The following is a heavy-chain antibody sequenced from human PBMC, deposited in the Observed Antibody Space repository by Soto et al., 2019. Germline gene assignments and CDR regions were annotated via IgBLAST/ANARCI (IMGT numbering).Heavy chain of an antibody. CDR2: INHSGST. Sequence: QVQLQQWGAGLLKPSETLSLTCAVYGGSFSGYYWSWIRQPPGKGLEWIGEINHSGSTNYNPSLKSRVTISVDTSKNQFSLKLRSVTAADTAVYYCARGQQWLDTYYFDYWGQGTLVTVSS. V-gene: IGHV4-34*01. CDR1: GGSFSGYY. CDR3: ARGQQWLDTYYFDY. J-gene: IGHJ4*02. D-gene: IGHD6-19*01.